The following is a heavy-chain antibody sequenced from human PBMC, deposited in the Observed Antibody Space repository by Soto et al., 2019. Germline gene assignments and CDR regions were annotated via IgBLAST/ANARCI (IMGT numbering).Heavy chain of an antibody. D-gene: IGHD6-13*01. CDR2: IFSNDEK. J-gene: IGHJ5*02. CDR3: ASTYSTSWYWFDH. CDR1: NAGLG. V-gene: IGHV2-26*04. Sequence: NAGLGVSWIRQPPGKAPEWLAHIFSNDEKSYSTSLKSRLTISKDTSRSQVVLIMTNMDPVDTATYYCASTYSTSWYWFDHWGQGTLVTVSS.